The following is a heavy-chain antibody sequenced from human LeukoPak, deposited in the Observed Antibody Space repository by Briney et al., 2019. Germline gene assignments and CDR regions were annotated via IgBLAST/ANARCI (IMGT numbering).Heavy chain of an antibody. CDR2: TTGPGDMT. D-gene: IGHD5-18*01. CDR1: GFTFSNYD. CDR3: AKDRGYSYGIRPDDY. J-gene: IGHJ4*02. V-gene: IGHV3-23*01. Sequence: GGSLRLSCEAFGFTFSNYDINWVRQAPGKGLEWISGTTGPGDMTSYAEYVKGRFTISRDNSKNTLYLQMNSLRAEDTAVYYCAKDRGYSYGIRPDDYWGQGTLVTVSS.